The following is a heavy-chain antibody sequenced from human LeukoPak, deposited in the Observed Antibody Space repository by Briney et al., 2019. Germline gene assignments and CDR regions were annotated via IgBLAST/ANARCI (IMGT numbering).Heavy chain of an antibody. CDR3: ARDSRITMIMGYEDY. Sequence: GGSLRLSCAAPGFIFSHYGMNWVRQAPGKGLEGVSCITSRSTTYYADSVKGRFTISRDNSKNAVYLQMNSLRAEDTAIYYCARDSRITMIMGYEDYWGQGTLVTVSS. CDR2: ITSRSTT. D-gene: IGHD3-22*01. J-gene: IGHJ4*02. V-gene: IGHV3-23*01. CDR1: GFIFSHYG.